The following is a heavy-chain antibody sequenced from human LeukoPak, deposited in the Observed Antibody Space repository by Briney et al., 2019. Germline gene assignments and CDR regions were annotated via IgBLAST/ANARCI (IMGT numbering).Heavy chain of an antibody. V-gene: IGHV4-4*02. CDR2: IYHTGIT. CDR3: ARGGGYDYPFDY. CDR1: GGSVSYSNW. Sequence: PSGTLSLTCAVSGGSVSYSNWWSWVRQPPGKGLEWIGEIYHTGITHYNPSLRSRVTISVDKSKNQFSLKLSSVTAADTAVYYCARGGGYDYPFDYWGQGTLVTVSS. D-gene: IGHD5-12*01. J-gene: IGHJ4*02.